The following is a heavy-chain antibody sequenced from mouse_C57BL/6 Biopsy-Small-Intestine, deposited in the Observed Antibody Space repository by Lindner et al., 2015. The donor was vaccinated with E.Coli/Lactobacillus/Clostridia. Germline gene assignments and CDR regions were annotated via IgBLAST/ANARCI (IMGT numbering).Heavy chain of an antibody. V-gene: IGHV1-81*01. CDR3: ARDSSSWYYYYYCMDV. CDR2: ISAYNGNT. Sequence: SVKVSCKASGYTFTSYGISWVRQAPGQGLEWMGWISAYNGNTNYAQKLQGRVTMTTDTSTSTAYMELRSLRSDDTAVYYCARDSSSWYYYYYCMDVWGQGTTVTVSS. D-gene: IGHD1-1*01. J-gene: IGHJ1*01. CDR1: GYTFTSYG.